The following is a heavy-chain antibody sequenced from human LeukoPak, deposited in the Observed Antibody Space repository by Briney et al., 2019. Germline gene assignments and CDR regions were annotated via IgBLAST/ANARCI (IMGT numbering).Heavy chain of an antibody. CDR2: ISSSSGYI. CDR1: GFTFSSYS. V-gene: IGHV3-21*01. CDR3: ARGPLAAAGDY. D-gene: IGHD6-13*01. J-gene: IGHJ4*02. Sequence: GGSLRLSCAASGFTFSSYSMNWVRQAPGKGLEWVSSISSSSGYIYYADSVKGRFTISRNNAKNSLYLQMNSLRAEDTAVYYCARGPLAAAGDYWGQGTLVTVSS.